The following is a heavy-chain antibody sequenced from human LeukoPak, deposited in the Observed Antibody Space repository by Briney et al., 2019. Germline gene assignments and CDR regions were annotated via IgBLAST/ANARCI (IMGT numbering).Heavy chain of an antibody. D-gene: IGHD4-23*01. Sequence: GRSLRLSCAGSGFTFSSYAMHWVRRAPGKGLEWVAVISYDGSNKYYADSVKGRFTISRDNSKNTLYLQMNSLRAEDTAVYYFAKRLSGGGQRGYFDYWGQGTLVTVSS. CDR3: AKRLSGGGQRGYFDY. CDR2: ISYDGSNK. J-gene: IGHJ4*02. CDR1: GFTFSSYA. V-gene: IGHV3-30*18.